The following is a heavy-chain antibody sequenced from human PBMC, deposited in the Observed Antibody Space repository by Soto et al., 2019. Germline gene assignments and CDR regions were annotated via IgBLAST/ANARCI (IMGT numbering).Heavy chain of an antibody. CDR2: ISYDGSNK. CDR1: GFTFSSYA. D-gene: IGHD3-22*01. V-gene: IGHV3-30-3*01. CDR3: AREYYYDSSGYSPNWFDP. J-gene: IGHJ5*02. Sequence: GGSLRLSCAASGFTFSSYAMHWVRQAPGKGLEWVAVISYDGSNKYYADSVKGRFTISRDNSKNTLYLQMNSLRAEDTAVYYCAREYYYDSSGYSPNWFDPWGQGTLVTVSS.